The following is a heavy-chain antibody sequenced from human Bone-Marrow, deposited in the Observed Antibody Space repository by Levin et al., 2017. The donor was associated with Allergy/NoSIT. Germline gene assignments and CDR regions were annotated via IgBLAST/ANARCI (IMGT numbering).Heavy chain of an antibody. J-gene: IGHJ2*01. CDR2: IIPILGIA. V-gene: IGHV1-69*04. CDR3: ARDLIVVVPAATNYWYFDL. CDR1: GGTFSSYP. D-gene: IGHD2-2*01. Sequence: SVKVSCKASGGTFSSYPISWVRQAPGQGLEWMGRIIPILGIANYAQKFQGRVTITADKSTSTAYMELSSLRSEDTAVYYCARDLIVVVPAATNYWYFDLWGRGTLVTVSS.